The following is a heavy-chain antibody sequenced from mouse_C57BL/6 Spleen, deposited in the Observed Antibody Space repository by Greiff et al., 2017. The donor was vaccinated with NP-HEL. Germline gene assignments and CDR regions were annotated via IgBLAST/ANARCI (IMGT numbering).Heavy chain of an antibody. CDR3: AYYYYAPFAY. J-gene: IGHJ3*01. D-gene: IGHD1-1*01. V-gene: IGHV1-26*01. CDR1: GYTFTDYY. CDR2: INPYNGGT. Sequence: VQLQQSGPELVKPGASVKISCKASGYTFTDYYMNWVKQSHGKSLEWIGDINPYNGGTSYNQKFKGKATLTVDKSSSTAYMELRSLTSEDSAVYYCAYYYYAPFAYWGQGTLVTVSA.